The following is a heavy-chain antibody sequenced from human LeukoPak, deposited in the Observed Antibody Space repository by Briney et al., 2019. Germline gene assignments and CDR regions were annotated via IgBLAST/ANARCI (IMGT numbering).Heavy chain of an antibody. D-gene: IGHD1-26*01. Sequence: SETLSLTCAVYGGSFSGYYWSWIRPPAGKGLEWIGEISHSGSTNYNPSLKSRVTISVDTSKNQFSLKLSSVTAADTAVYYCARGGLGATRGDFDYWGQGTLVTVSS. J-gene: IGHJ4*02. CDR3: ARGGLGATRGDFDY. CDR2: ISHSGST. CDR1: GGSFSGYY. V-gene: IGHV4-34*01.